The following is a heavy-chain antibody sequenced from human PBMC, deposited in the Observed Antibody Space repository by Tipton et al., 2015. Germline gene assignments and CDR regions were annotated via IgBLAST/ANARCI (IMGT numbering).Heavy chain of an antibody. J-gene: IGHJ4*02. CDR3: ARDSTRWYFDY. CDR1: GFRFSDYY. V-gene: IGHV3-11*01. CDR2: ITGSGLSI. D-gene: IGHD3-16*02. Sequence: GPLRLSCEASGFRFSDYYMTWIRQAPGKGLEWVSYITGSGLSIYYADSVKGRFTISRDNAKNSLYLQMNSLRAEDTAIYYCARDSTRWYFDYWGQGTLVTVSS.